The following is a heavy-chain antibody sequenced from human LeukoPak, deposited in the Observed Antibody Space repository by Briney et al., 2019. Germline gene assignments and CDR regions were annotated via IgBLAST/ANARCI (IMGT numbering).Heavy chain of an antibody. V-gene: IGHV1-69*04. J-gene: IGHJ4*02. CDR3: ARTATREYYFDY. CDR2: IIPILGIA. D-gene: IGHD2-15*01. CDR1: GYTFTSYA. Sequence: SVKVSCKASGYTFTSYAISWVRQAPGQGLEWMGRIIPILGIANYAQKFQGRVTITADKSTSTAYMELSSLRSEDTAVYYCARTATREYYFDYWGQGTLVTVSS.